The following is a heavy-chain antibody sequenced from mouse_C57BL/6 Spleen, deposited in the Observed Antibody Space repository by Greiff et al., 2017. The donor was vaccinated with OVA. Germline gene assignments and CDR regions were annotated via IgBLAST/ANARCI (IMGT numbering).Heavy chain of an antibody. Sequence: EVQLQQSGTVLARPGASVKMSCKTSGYTFTSYWMHWVKQRPGQGLEWIGAIYPGNSDTSYNQKFKGKAKLTAVTSASTAYMELSSLTNEDSAVYYGGSNYVGETYYFDYWGQGTTLTVSS. CDR2: IYPGNSDT. J-gene: IGHJ2*01. CDR3: GSNYVGETYYFDY. CDR1: GYTFTSYW. V-gene: IGHV1-5*01. D-gene: IGHD2-5*01.